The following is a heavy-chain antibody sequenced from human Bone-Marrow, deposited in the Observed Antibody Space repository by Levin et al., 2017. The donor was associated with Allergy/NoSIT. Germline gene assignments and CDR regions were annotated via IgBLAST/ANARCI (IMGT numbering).Heavy chain of an antibody. J-gene: IGHJ6*02. CDR2: IYYSGST. V-gene: IGHV4-59*01. Sequence: SQTLSLTCTVSGGSISSSYWSWIRQPPGKRLEWIGYIYYSGSTNYNPSLKTRVTISVDTSKNQFSLKLSSVTAADTAVYYCARGRMGGSYVYGMDGWGQGTTVTVSS. CDR1: GGSISSSY. CDR3: ARGRMGGSYVYGMDG. D-gene: IGHD1-26*01.